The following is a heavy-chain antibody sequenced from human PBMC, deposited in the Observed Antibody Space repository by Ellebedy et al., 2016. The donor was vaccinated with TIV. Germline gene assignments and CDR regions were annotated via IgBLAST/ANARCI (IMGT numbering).Heavy chain of an antibody. V-gene: IGHV6-1*01. D-gene: IGHD3-10*01. J-gene: IGHJ6*02. Sequence: SQTLSLTCAISGDSVSSNRAAWNWIRQSPSRGLEWLGRTYYRSKWFNDYAVSVKGRITVNPDTSKNHFSLQLNSVTPEDTAVYYCARNGALAGDGEVDVWGQGTTVTVSS. CDR2: TYYRSKWFN. CDR1: GDSVSSNRAA. CDR3: ARNGALAGDGEVDV.